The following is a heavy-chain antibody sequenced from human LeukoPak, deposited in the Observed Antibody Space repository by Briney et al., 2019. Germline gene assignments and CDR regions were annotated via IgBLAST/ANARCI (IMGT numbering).Heavy chain of an antibody. CDR2: ISGSGGST. V-gene: IGHV3-23*01. J-gene: IGHJ6*02. CDR3: ARVRKDYYYYGMDV. CDR1: GFTFSSYA. Sequence: GGSLRLSCAASGFTFSSYAMSWVRQAPGKGLEWVSAISGSGGSTYYADSVKGRFTISRDNSKNTLYLQMNSLRAEDTAVYYCARVRKDYYYYGMDVWGQGTTVTVSS.